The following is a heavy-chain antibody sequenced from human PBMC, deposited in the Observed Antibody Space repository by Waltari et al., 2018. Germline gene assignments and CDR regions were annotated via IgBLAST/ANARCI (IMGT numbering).Heavy chain of an antibody. Sequence: EVQLVESGGGLVQPGGSLRLSCAASGFTFSSNDMHWVRQAPGKGLEWVSAISSTGDTYYAASVRGRFTISRENAQRSVYLQMNSLRAGDTALYYCATISSVAIHWGQGTTVTVSS. CDR1: GFTFSSND. D-gene: IGHD2-15*01. V-gene: IGHV3-13*01. CDR2: ISSTGDT. J-gene: IGHJ6*02. CDR3: ATISSVAIH.